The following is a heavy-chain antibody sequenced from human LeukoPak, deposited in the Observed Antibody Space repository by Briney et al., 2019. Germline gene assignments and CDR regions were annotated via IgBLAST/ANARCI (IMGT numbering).Heavy chain of an antibody. Sequence: GESLKISCKGSGYSFANYWIGWVRQMPGKGLEWMGIIFPGDSETRYSPSFQGQVSISADKSISTAYLQWSRLKASDTAMYYCARFAYGSDYFPGHYWGQGTLVTVSS. V-gene: IGHV5-51*01. CDR1: GYSFANYW. CDR3: ARFAYGSDYFPGHY. D-gene: IGHD3-22*01. CDR2: IFPGDSET. J-gene: IGHJ4*02.